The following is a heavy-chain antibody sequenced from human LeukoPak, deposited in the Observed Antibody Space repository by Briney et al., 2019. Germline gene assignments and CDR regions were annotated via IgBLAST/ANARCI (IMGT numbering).Heavy chain of an antibody. V-gene: IGHV3-23*01. CDR1: GFTFSGYA. D-gene: IGHD1-1*01. Sequence: GGSLRLSCAASGFTFSGYAMSWVRLAPGKGLEWVSAITAGGDDTYYADSVKGRFTISRDNLKNMVFLQMNSLRAEDTAIYYCAKSHASIWNVYDYWGQGTLVTVSS. CDR2: ITAGGDDT. J-gene: IGHJ4*02. CDR3: AKSHASIWNVYDY.